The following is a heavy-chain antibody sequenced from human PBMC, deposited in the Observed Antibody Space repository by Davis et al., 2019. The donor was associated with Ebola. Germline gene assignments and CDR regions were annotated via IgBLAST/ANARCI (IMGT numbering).Heavy chain of an antibody. D-gene: IGHD2-8*01. CDR1: GFTFSNYP. CDR3: ARGVYYFDY. V-gene: IGHV3-48*02. Sequence: PGGSLRLSCAASGFTFSNYPMNWVRQAPGKGLQWLSYISSGGSTIHYADSLKGRFTVSRDNAKNSLYLQMNSLRDEDTAVYYCARGVYYFDYWGQGTLVTVSS. J-gene: IGHJ4*02. CDR2: ISSGGSTI.